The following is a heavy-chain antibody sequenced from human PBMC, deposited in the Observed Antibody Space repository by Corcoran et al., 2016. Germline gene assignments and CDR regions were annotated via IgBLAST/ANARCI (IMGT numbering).Heavy chain of an antibody. V-gene: IGHV2-5*02. CDR3: AHRRPGSGGWDTGYFDY. Sequence: QITLKESGPTLVTPTQTLTLTCAFSGFSLTTSGVGVGWIRQPPGKALEWLALIYWDNDKRYNPSLRSRLTITKDTSKNQVVLTMTNMDPVDTATDSCAHRRPGSGGWDTGYFDYWGHGTLVTVSS. CDR1: GFSLTTSGVG. D-gene: IGHD6-19*01. J-gene: IGHJ4*01. CDR2: IYWDNDK.